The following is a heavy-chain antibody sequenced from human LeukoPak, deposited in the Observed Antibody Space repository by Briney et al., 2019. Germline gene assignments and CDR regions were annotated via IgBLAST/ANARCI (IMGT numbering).Heavy chain of an antibody. CDR1: GASLSGYY. CDR2: ISHSGST. D-gene: IGHD3-10*01. CDR3: ARNGWGSGSYWFY. J-gene: IGHJ4*02. V-gene: IGHV4-34*01. Sequence: SETLSLTCEVSGASLSGYYWSWIRQAPGKGLEWIGEISHSGSTNYNPSLRSRVTISAHTSKNQFSLKLSSVIGADTAVYFCARNGWGSGSYWFYWGQGTLVTVSA.